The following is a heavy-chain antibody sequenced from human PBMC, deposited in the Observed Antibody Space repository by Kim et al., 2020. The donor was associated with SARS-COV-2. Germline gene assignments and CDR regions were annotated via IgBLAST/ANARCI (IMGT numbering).Heavy chain of an antibody. Sequence: GGSLRLSCEASGFTFSNYWMNWVRQAPGEGLVWVSRINSDGGHTHYADSVKGRFTISRDNAKNTLHLQLNSLGVEDTAVYYCARGTFHQVFDHWGQGTLVTVSS. J-gene: IGHJ5*02. CDR3: ARGTFHQVFDH. CDR1: GFTFSNYW. CDR2: INSDGGHT. V-gene: IGHV3-74*01. D-gene: IGHD2-2*01.